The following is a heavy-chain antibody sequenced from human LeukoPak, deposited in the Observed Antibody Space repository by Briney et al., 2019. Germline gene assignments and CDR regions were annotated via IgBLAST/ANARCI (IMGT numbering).Heavy chain of an antibody. D-gene: IGHD3-10*01. CDR2: ISPAGRT. CDR1: GFSLSRYD. J-gene: IGHJ6*02. Sequence: PWGSLRLSCAASGFSLSRYDMHWVRQPTGGGLEWVSTISPAGRTYYPDSVKGRFTISRENAKNSLFLQMNNLRAGDTAVYFCASEESRGVYGMDVWGQGTTVTVSS. V-gene: IGHV3-13*01. CDR3: ASEESRGVYGMDV.